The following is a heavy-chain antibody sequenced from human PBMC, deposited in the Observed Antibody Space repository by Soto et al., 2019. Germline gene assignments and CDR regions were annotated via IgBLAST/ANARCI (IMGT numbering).Heavy chain of an antibody. CDR2: INPNSGGT. CDR1: GYTFTGYY. D-gene: IGHD3-22*01. V-gene: IGHV1-2*02. Sequence: ASVKVSCKASGYTFTGYYMHWVRQAPGQGLEWMGWINPNSGGTNYAQKFQGRVTMTRDTSISTAYMELSRLRSDDTAAYYCARDYYDSSGYLYYYGMDVWGQGTTVTVSS. J-gene: IGHJ6*02. CDR3: ARDYYDSSGYLYYYGMDV.